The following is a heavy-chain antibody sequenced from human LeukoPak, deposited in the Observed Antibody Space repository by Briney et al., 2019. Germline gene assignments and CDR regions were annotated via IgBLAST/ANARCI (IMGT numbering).Heavy chain of an antibody. CDR2: IYYSGST. CDR3: ARFEGYSYTY. V-gene: IGHV4-59*01. CDR1: GGSISSYY. Sequence: PSETLSLTCTDSGGSISSYYWSWIRQPPGKGLEWIGYIYYSGSTNYNPSLKSRVTISVDTSKNQFSLKLSSVTAADTAVYYCARFEGYSYTYWGQGTLVTVSS. D-gene: IGHD5-18*01. J-gene: IGHJ4*02.